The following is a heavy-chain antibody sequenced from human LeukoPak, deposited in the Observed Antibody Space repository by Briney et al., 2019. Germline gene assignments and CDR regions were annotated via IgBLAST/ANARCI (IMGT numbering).Heavy chain of an antibody. CDR1: GFRFGDYW. J-gene: IGHJ4*02. CDR2: ITSSGDDT. CDR3: TFDWGFDY. Sequence: GGSLRLSCAASGFRFGDYWMTWARHIPGKGLEWVSSITSSGDDTFYAASVKGRFTISRDNTWDTVFLQMNSLKADDTAVYYCTFDWGFDYWGQGTLVTVSS. D-gene: IGHD3-16*01. V-gene: IGHV3-23*01.